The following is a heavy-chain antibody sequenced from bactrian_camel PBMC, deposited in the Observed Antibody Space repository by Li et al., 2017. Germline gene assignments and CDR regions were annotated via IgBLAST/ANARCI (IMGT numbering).Heavy chain of an antibody. Sequence: QLVESGGGSVQAGGSLKLSCKVSGLTYNRYVLGWFRQAPGQEREGVAAVDNDGDTNYADSVKGRFTISKDNAKSTVYLQMNSLKPEDTAVYHCAAARDDSWYVFGGSCDASQGTQVTVS. CDR2: VDNDGDT. V-gene: IGHV3S53*01. CDR1: GLTYNRYV. D-gene: IGHD6*01. J-gene: IGHJ4*01.